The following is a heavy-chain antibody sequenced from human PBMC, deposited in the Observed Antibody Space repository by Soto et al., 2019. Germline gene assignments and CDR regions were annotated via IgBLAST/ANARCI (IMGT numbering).Heavy chain of an antibody. CDR2: IYWDDDK. J-gene: IGHJ5*02. CDR3: AHGIAAALWNWFDP. V-gene: IGHV2-5*02. D-gene: IGHD6-13*01. CDR1: GFSLSTSGVG. Sequence: QITLKESGPTLVKPTQTLTLTCTFSGFSLSTSGVGVGWIRQPPGKALEWLALIYWDDDKRYSPSLKSRHTITKDTSKNQVVLTMTNMDPVDTATYYCAHGIAAALWNWFDPWGQGTLVTVSS.